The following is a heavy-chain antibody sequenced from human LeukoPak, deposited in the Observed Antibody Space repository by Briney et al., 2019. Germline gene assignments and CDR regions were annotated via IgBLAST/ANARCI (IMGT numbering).Heavy chain of an antibody. CDR3: TTDQFLRSTTYYGMDV. J-gene: IGHJ6*02. Sequence: PGGSLRLSCTASGFTFSNAWMNWVHQAPGKGLEWVGHIRSKADGGTTDYAAPVKGRFTISRDDSKNTLYLQMNSLKTEDTALYYCTTDQFLRSTTYYGMDVWGQGTTVTVSS. V-gene: IGHV3-15*07. D-gene: IGHD5-12*01. CDR1: GFTFSNAW. CDR2: IRSKADGGTT.